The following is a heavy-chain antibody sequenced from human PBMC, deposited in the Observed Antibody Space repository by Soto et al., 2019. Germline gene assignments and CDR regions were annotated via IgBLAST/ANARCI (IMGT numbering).Heavy chain of an antibody. J-gene: IGHJ6*03. CDR2: IYYSGST. CDR1: GGSISSYY. Sequence: PSETLSLTCAVCGGSISSYYWSLIRQPPRKGLEWIGYIYYSGSTNYNPSLKSRVTISVDTSKNQFSQKLSSVTAADTAVYYCASSYYDISTGYPRSHYYYYMEVWGKGTTVTVSS. D-gene: IGHD3-9*01. V-gene: IGHV4-59*08. CDR3: ASSYYDISTGYPRSHYYYYMEV.